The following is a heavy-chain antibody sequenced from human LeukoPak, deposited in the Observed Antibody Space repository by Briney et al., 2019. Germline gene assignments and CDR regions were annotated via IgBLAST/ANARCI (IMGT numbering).Heavy chain of an antibody. V-gene: IGHV4-38-2*01. D-gene: IGHD2-15*01. CDR2: IYHSGST. CDR3: ARREDPFDY. Sequence: PSETLSLTCAVSGYSISSGYYWGWIRQPPGKGLEWIGSIYHSGSTYYNPSLKSRVTISVDTSKNQFSLKLTSVTAADTAVYYCARREDPFDYWGQGTLVTVSS. CDR1: GYSISSGYY. J-gene: IGHJ4*02.